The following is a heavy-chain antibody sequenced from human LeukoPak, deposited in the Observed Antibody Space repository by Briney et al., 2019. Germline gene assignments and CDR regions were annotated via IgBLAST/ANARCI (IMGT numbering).Heavy chain of an antibody. CDR1: GGSFSGYY. D-gene: IGHD2-2*01. V-gene: IGHV4-34*01. CDR3: ARAVVVPAALDY. CDR2: INHSGST. J-gene: IGHJ4*02. Sequence: SETLSLTCAVYGGSFSGYYWSWIRQPPGKGLEWIGEINHSGSTNYNPSLKSRVTISVDTSKNQFSLKLSSVTAADTAVYYCARAVVVPAALDYWGQGTLVTVSS.